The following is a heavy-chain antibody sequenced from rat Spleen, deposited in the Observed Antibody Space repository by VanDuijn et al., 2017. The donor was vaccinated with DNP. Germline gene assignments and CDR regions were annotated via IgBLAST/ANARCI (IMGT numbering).Heavy chain of an antibody. V-gene: IGHV2-63*01. CDR2: MWYDGDT. D-gene: IGHD1-2*01. CDR3: TRDHSTIAAHETFDY. J-gene: IGHJ2*01. Sequence: QVQLKESGPGLVQPSETLSLTCTVSGFSLSSYSVSWVRQPSGKGLEWMGRMWYDGDTAYNSTLKSRLSISRDTSKNQVFLKMNRLQTDDTGTYYCTRDHSTIAAHETFDYWGQGVMVTVSS. CDR1: GFSLSSYS.